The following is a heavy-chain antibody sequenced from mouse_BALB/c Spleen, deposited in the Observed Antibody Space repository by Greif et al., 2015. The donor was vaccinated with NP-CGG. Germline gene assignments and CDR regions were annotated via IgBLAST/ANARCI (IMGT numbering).Heavy chain of an antibody. CDR3: ARKGGYYYGYFDY. CDR2: IYPGDGDT. V-gene: IGHV1-80*01. Sequence: QVQLQQSGAELVRPGSSVKISCKASGYAFSSYWMNWVKQRPGQGLEWIGQIYPGDGDTDYNGKFKGKATLTADKSSSTAYMQINNLTSEDSAVDCCARKGGYYYGYFDYWGQDTALTVAS. J-gene: IGHJ2*01. D-gene: IGHD1-1*01. CDR1: GYAFSSYW.